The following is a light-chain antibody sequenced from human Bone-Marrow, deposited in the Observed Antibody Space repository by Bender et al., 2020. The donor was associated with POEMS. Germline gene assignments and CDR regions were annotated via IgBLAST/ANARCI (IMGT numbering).Light chain of an antibody. CDR2: INN. J-gene: IGLJ3*02. CDR3: AAWEDSRNGWV. Sequence: QSVLTQPPSASGTPGQSVTISCSGSSSNIGTNPVNWYQQLPGTAPKLLIYINNQRPSVVPDRFSGSKSGTSASLAISGRQSEDEADYYCAAWEDSRNGWVFGGGTKLTVL. CDR1: SSNIGTNP. V-gene: IGLV1-44*01.